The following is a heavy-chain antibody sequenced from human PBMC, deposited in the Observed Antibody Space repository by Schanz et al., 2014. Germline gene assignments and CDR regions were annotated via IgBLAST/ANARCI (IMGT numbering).Heavy chain of an antibody. V-gene: IGHV3-30-3*01. CDR2: LSSDESRK. CDR1: GFTFSNYA. Sequence: QVQLVESGGGVVRPGGSLRLSCAGSGFTFSNYAIHWVRQAPGKGLEWVAVLSSDESRKFYADSEKGRFTISRDSSSNTLYLQMNSLRGEDTAVYYCASPALVQGLMPEYYFDYWGQGTLVTVSS. D-gene: IGHD3-10*01. J-gene: IGHJ4*02. CDR3: ASPALVQGLMPEYYFDY.